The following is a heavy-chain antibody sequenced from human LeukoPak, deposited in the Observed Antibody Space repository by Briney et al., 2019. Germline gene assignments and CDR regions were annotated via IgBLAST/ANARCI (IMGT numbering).Heavy chain of an antibody. Sequence: GGSLRLSCAASGFTFSDYYMSWIRQAPGKGLEWVSGISGRGDTTYYAPSVKGRFTMSRDNSKSTVYLEMNSLTAEDTAVYSCAKQGYSSSWYYLDFWGQGTLVTVSS. J-gene: IGHJ4*02. V-gene: IGHV3-23*01. CDR2: ISGRGDTT. CDR1: GFTFSDYY. D-gene: IGHD6-13*01. CDR3: AKQGYSSSWYYLDF.